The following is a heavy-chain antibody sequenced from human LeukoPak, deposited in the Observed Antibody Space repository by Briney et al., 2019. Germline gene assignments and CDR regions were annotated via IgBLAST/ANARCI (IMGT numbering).Heavy chain of an antibody. CDR2: IYYSGST. CDR3: ARRRYTSGYLDY. J-gene: IGHJ4*02. Sequence: PSETLSLTCTVSGDSISGLYWSWIRQPPGKGLEWIGYIYYSGSTNYNPSLKSRVTMSIDTSKSQFSLKLTSVTAADTAVYYCARRRYTSGYLDYWGQGTLVTVSS. D-gene: IGHD3-22*01. V-gene: IGHV4-59*08. CDR1: GDSISGLY.